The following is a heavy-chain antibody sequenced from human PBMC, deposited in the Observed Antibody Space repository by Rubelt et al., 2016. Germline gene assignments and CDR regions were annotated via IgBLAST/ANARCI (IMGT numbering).Heavy chain of an antibody. Sequence: QVQLVQSGSELKKPGASVKVSCKASGYTFNTYAMNWVRQAPGQGLEWMGWINTNSGDPTYAQGFTGRFVFSLDTPVSTAYLQISSLKAEDTAMYYCARGMPSHTAPHYWGQGTLVTVSS. J-gene: IGHJ4*02. D-gene: IGHD2-2*01. V-gene: IGHV7-4-1*02. CDR2: INTNSGDP. CDR1: GYTFNTYA. CDR3: ARGMPSHTAPHY.